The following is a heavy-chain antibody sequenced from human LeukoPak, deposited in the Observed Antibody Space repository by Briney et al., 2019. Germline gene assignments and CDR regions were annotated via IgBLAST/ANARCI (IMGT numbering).Heavy chain of an antibody. CDR2: IYYSGST. Sequence: SETLSLTCTVSGGSISSYYWSWIRQPPGKGLEWIGYIYYSGSTNYNPSLKSLVTISVDTTKNQFSLKLSSVTAADTAVYYCARLSSRTWFDPWGQGTLVTVSS. J-gene: IGHJ5*02. V-gene: IGHV4-59*01. CDR3: ARLSSRTWFDP. CDR1: GGSISSYY. D-gene: IGHD6-13*01.